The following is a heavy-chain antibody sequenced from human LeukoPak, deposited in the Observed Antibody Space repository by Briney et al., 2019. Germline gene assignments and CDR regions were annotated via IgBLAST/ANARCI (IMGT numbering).Heavy chain of an antibody. V-gene: IGHV4-61*01. CDR2: IYYSGST. CDR1: RGSVTSGTHY. Sequence: SETLTLTCTVSRGSVTSGTHYWSWIRQPPGKGLEWIGYIYYSGSTNYNPSLKRRVTISVDTSKNQFSLKLSSVTAADTAVYYCARERALDIVATNEVDYWGQGILVTVSS. CDR3: ARERALDIVATNEVDY. J-gene: IGHJ4*02. D-gene: IGHD5-12*01.